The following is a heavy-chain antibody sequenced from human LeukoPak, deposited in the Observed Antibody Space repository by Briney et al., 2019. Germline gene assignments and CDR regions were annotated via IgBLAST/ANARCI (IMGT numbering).Heavy chain of an antibody. D-gene: IGHD6-19*01. CDR2: ISGSGDST. Sequence: GGSLRLSCAASGFTFSSYAMRWVRQAPGKGLEWVSGISGSGDSTYYADSVKGRFTISRDNSKNTLYLQMNSLRAEDTAIYYCAKASSGCLSCYFDYWGQGTLVSVSS. CDR3: AKASSGCLSCYFDY. V-gene: IGHV3-23*01. J-gene: IGHJ4*02. CDR1: GFTFSSYA.